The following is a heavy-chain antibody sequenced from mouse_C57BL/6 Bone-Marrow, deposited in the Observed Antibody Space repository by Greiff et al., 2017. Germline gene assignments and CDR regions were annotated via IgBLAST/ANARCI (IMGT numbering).Heavy chain of an antibody. CDR1: GYAFTNYL. CDR2: INPGSGGT. J-gene: IGHJ2*01. CDR3: ARYYYDSYLDY. D-gene: IGHD1-1*01. V-gene: IGHV1-54*01. Sequence: QVQLQQSGAELVRPGTSVKVSCKASGYAFTNYLIEWVKQRPGQGLEWIGVINPGSGGTNYNDKFKGKGTLTADKSSSTAYMQISRLKYVDSAVYCCARYYYDSYLDYWGQGYTLTVSS.